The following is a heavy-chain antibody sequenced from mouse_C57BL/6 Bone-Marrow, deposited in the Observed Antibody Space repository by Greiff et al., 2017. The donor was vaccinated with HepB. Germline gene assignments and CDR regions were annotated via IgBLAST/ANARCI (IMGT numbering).Heavy chain of an antibody. CDR1: GFTFSSYG. J-gene: IGHJ2*01. Sequence: EVKVVESGGDLVKPGGSLKLSCAASGFTFSSYGMSWVRQTPDKRLEWVATISSGGSYTYYPASVKGRFTISRDNSKNTLYLKMSSLKSEDTAMYYCASQLPPDYWGQGTTLTVSS. D-gene: IGHD1-1*01. CDR3: ASQLPPDY. CDR2: ISSGGSYT. V-gene: IGHV5-6*01.